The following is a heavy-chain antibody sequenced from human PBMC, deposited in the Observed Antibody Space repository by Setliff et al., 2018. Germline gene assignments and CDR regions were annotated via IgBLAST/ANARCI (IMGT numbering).Heavy chain of an antibody. D-gene: IGHD1-26*01. J-gene: IGHJ4*02. CDR1: GDTSTTYA. Sequence: ASVKVSCKASGDTSTTYAIHWVRQAPGQGLEWMGWINAGNGNIRYSQNFQGRVTITRDTSASTAYMEPSSLTSEDTAIYYCARGDVYSGSYYHFDYWGQGTRVTVS. CDR2: INAGNGNI. CDR3: ARGDVYSGSYYHFDY. V-gene: IGHV1-3*01.